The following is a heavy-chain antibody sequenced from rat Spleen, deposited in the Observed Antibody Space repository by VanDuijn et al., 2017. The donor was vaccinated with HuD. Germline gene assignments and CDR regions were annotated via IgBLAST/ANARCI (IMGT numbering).Heavy chain of an antibody. Sequence: EVQLVESGGGLVQPGRSMKLSCAASGLSFSNYDMAWVRQAPTKGLEWVATISSSGGRTYYRDSVRGRFTISRDNAKSTLYLQMNSLRSEDTATYFCTREETLYWYFDFWGPGTMVTVSS. CDR3: TREETLYWYFDF. CDR1: GLSFSNYD. D-gene: IGHD3-4*01. V-gene: IGHV5-25*01. CDR2: ISSSGGRT. J-gene: IGHJ1*01.